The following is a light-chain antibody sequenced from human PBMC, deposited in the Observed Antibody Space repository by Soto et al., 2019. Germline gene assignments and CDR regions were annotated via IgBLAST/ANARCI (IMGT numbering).Light chain of an antibody. CDR1: QSVSSN. CDR2: GAS. Sequence: EIVMTQSPATLSVSPRERATLSCRASQSVSSNLAWYQQKPGQAPRLLIYGASTRATGIPARFSGSGSGTELTLTISSLQSEDFAVYYCQQYNNWPPLTFGGGTKVEIK. CDR3: QQYNNWPPLT. J-gene: IGKJ4*01. V-gene: IGKV3-15*01.